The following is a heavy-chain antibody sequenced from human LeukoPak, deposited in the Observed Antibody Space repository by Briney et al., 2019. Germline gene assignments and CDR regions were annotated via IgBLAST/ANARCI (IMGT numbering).Heavy chain of an antibody. CDR3: ASIPGD. J-gene: IGHJ4*02. Sequence: GGSLRLSCAASGFTFSSYWMHWVRQAPGKGLVCVSRINSDGSSTTYAGSVKGRFTISRDNAKNTLYLQMNSLRAEDTAVYYCASIPGDWGQGTLVSVSS. D-gene: IGHD7-27*01. CDR1: GFTFSSYW. CDR2: INSDGSST. V-gene: IGHV3-74*01.